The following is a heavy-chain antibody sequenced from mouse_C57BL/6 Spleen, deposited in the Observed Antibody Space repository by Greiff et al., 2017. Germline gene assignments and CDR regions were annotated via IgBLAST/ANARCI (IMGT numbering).Heavy chain of an antibody. J-gene: IGHJ3*01. CDR3: AREGIYSNYWFAY. Sequence: VQLQQPGAELVRPGSSVKLSCKASGYTFTSYWMHWVKQRPIQGLEWIGNIDPSDSETHYNQKFKDKATLTVDKSSSTAYMQLSSLTSEDSAVYYCAREGIYSNYWFAYWGQGTLVTVSA. V-gene: IGHV1-52*01. D-gene: IGHD2-5*01. CDR1: GYTFTSYW. CDR2: IDPSDSET.